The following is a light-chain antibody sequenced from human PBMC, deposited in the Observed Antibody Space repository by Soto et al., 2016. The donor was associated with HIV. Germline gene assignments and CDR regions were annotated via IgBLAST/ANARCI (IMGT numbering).Light chain of an antibody. CDR1: NIGDKS. V-gene: IGLV3-21*03. J-gene: IGLJ2*01. CDR3: QVWDVSSDHVV. CDR2: DVS. Sequence: SYELTQPPSLSVAPRKTARITCGGNNIGDKSVHWYQQKPGQAPVLVVYDVSDRPSGIPERFSGSNSGNTATLTISRVEAGDEADYYCQVWDVSSDHVVFGGGTKLTVL.